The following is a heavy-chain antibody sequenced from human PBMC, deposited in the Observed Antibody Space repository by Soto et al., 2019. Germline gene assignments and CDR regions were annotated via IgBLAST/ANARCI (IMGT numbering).Heavy chain of an antibody. CDR3: ESPPVDSSSLYYFDY. J-gene: IGHJ4*02. CDR2: INHSGST. Sequence: SETLSLTCAVYGGSFSGYYWSWIRQPPGKGLEWIGEINHSGSTNYNPSLKSRVTISVDTSKNQFSLKLSSVTAADTAVYYCESPPVDSSSLYYFDYWGQGTLVTVSS. CDR1: GGSFSGYY. D-gene: IGHD6-13*01. V-gene: IGHV4-34*01.